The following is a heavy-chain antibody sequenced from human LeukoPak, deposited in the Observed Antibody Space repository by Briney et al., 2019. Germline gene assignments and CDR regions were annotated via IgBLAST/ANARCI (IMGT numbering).Heavy chain of an antibody. D-gene: IGHD2-15*01. Sequence: PSETLSLTCTVSGGSISSYYWSWIRQPPGKGLEWIGCIYYSGSTNYNPSLKSRVTISVDTSKNQFSLKLSSVTAADTAVYYCARRRDRDFDYWGQGTLVTVSS. CDR3: ARRRDRDFDY. V-gene: IGHV4-59*01. CDR1: GGSISSYY. J-gene: IGHJ4*02. CDR2: IYYSGST.